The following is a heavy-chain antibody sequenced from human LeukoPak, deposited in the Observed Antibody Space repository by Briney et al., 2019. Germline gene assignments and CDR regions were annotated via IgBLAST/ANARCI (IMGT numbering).Heavy chain of an antibody. J-gene: IGHJ4*02. CDR1: GFTLSSFT. D-gene: IGHD2-2*01. CDR2: IRYDGSYK. V-gene: IGHV3-30*02. Sequence: GGSLRLSCAASGFTLSSFTMRWVRQAPGKGLEWVAFIRYDGSYKYYADSVKGRFTISRDNSKNTRYLQMNSLRAEDTAVYYCAKFNVVVPAAAKLFDYWGQGTLVTVSS. CDR3: AKFNVVVPAAAKLFDY.